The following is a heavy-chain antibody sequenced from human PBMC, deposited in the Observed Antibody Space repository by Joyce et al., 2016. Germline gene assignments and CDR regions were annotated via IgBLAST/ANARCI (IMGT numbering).Heavy chain of an antibody. V-gene: IGHV5-10-1*03. CDR2: IAPKESET. CDR3: ATERGYYGMEV. Sequence: EVQLVQSGAEVKKPGESLRISCKGSGYKFTAYWINWVRQMPGKGLVWMGRIAPKESETTYSPSLQGHDSIAADKSASTAYLQWSRLKASDTAIYYCATERGYYGMEVWGQGTTVAVSS. J-gene: IGHJ6*02. D-gene: IGHD3-3*01. CDR1: GYKFTAYW.